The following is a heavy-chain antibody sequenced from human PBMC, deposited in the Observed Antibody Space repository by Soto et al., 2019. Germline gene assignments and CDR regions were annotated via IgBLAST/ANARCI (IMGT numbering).Heavy chain of an antibody. D-gene: IGHD2-15*01. CDR3: AHRPRPVVVGAPFDL. CDR1: GVSLSTSGEG. CDR2: IYWDDDK. Sequence: QITLRESGPTLVQPTQTLTLTCTLSGVSLSTSGEGVGWIRQPPGKALEWLALIYWDDDKRFSPSLKSRLAITRAIYKNQVVMTTTDMAPEDTAIYYCAHRPRPVVVGAPFDLWGQGSQVTVSS. J-gene: IGHJ4*02. V-gene: IGHV2-5*02.